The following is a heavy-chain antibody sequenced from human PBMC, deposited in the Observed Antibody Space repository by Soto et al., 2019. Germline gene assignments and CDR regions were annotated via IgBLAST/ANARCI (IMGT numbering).Heavy chain of an antibody. CDR3: ARGRCSWYNNDY. J-gene: IGHJ4*02. CDR2: IRSSSSHT. CDR1: GFTSSDYY. Sequence: AGSLRLSCAPSGFTSSDYYMSCIRQAPGNGLEWDSYIRSSSSHTNYADSVKDRFTTSRDNAKNSPYLQMNSLRAEHTAVSYCARGRCSWYNNDYWGQGTLVTVSS. V-gene: IGHV3-11*06. D-gene: IGHD6-13*01.